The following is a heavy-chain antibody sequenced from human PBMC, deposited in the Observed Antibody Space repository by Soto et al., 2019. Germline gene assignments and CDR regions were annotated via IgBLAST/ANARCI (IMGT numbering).Heavy chain of an antibody. CDR1: GGSISSYY. V-gene: IGHV4-59*01. D-gene: IGHD6-19*01. CDR3: ARGYHGGWYLNDY. J-gene: IGHJ4*02. Sequence: PSETLSLTCTVSGGSISSYYWSWIRQPPGKGLEWIGYIYYSETTNYNPSLKSRVAISVDTSKNQFSLNLRSVTAADTAIYYCARGYHGGWYLNDYWGQGTLVTLSS. CDR2: IYYSETT.